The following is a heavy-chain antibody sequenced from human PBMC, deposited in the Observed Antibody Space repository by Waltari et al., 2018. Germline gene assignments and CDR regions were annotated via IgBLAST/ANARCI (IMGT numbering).Heavy chain of an antibody. V-gene: IGHV3-30-3*01. CDR1: GFTFSSYA. J-gene: IGHJ1*01. CDR3: AREMYSSAFSEYFQH. Sequence: QVQLVESGGGVVQPGRSLRLSCAASGFTFSSYAMHLVRQAPGKGLEWVAVISYDGSNKYYADAGRGRLTIYRDNSKSTLYLQMNSMRAEDTAVYYCAREMYSSAFSEYFQHWGQGTLVTVSS. D-gene: IGHD6-25*01. CDR2: ISYDGSNK.